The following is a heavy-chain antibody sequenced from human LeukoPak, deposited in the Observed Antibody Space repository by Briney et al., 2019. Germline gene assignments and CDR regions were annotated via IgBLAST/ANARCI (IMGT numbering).Heavy chain of an antibody. V-gene: IGHV3-30*02. CDR2: IRYDGSIK. Sequence: GGSLRLSCAASGFTFSTYGMHWVRQAPGKGLEWVAFIRYDGSIKYYADSVKGRFTISRDNSKNTLYLQMNSLRAEDTAVYYCAKAFRGLREYYYYMDVWGKGTTVTVSS. CDR3: AKAFRGLREYYYYMDV. D-gene: IGHD3-16*01. J-gene: IGHJ6*03. CDR1: GFTFSTYG.